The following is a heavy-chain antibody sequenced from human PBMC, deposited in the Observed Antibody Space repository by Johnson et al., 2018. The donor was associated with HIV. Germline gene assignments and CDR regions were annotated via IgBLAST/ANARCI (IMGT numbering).Heavy chain of an antibody. CDR3: ARDLGIAVAGQIGYDAFDI. D-gene: IGHD6-19*01. V-gene: IGHV3-20*04. CDR2: INWNGGST. J-gene: IGHJ3*02. Sequence: VQLMESGGGVVRPGGSLRLSCAASRFTFNNYAMSWVRQVPGEGLEWVSGINWNGGSTSYADSVKGRFSISRDNAKNSLYLQMNSLRAEDTALYYCARDLGIAVAGQIGYDAFDIWGQGTMVTVSS. CDR1: RFTFNNYA.